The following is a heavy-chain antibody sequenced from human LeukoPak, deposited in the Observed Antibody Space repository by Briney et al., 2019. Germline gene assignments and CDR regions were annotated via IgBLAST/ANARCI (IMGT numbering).Heavy chain of an antibody. V-gene: IGHV4-34*01. CDR1: GGPFSNYF. D-gene: IGHD6-13*01. CDR3: ARTYSSPIAGGAFDI. J-gene: IGHJ3*02. Sequence: PSETLSLTCAVYGGPFSNYFWYWIRQPPGKGLEWIGEVNHSGHTTDNPSLKSRVTISVDTSKNQFSLKLSSVTAADTAVYYCARTYSSPIAGGAFDIWGQGTMVTVSS. CDR2: VNHSGHT.